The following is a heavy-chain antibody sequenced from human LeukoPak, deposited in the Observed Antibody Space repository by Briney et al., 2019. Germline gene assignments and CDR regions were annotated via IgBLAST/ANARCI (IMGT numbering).Heavy chain of an antibody. CDR2: INHSGSA. CDR3: ARLTYSNNWYFRRGLDNWFDP. Sequence: PSETLSLTCAVYGGSFSRYYWTWIRQPPRKGLEWIGEINHSGSANYNPSLKSRVTISVDAPKSQFSLRLSSVTAADTAVYYCARLTYSNNWYFRRGLDNWFDPWGQGTLVTVSS. J-gene: IGHJ5*02. D-gene: IGHD6-13*01. V-gene: IGHV4-34*01. CDR1: GGSFSRYY.